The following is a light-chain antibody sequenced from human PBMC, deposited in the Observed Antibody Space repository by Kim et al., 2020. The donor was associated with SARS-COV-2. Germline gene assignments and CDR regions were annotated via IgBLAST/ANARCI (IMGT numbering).Light chain of an antibody. Sequence: GQSITTACVGTSSVIGGSDYVSWYQQYPGEAPKVIIFDVTKRPAGISNRFSGSKSANTASLTISGLQAEDEADYYCSSFLGGGTYVFGTGTKVTVL. J-gene: IGLJ1*01. CDR1: SSVIGGSDY. CDR3: SSFLGGGTYV. V-gene: IGLV2-14*03. CDR2: DVT.